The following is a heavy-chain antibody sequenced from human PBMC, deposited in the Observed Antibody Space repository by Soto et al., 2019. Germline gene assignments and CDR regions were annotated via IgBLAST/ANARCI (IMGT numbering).Heavy chain of an antibody. CDR1: GFSLTTSGVG. CDR3: AHRVLRTVFGVVTTTAIYFDF. D-gene: IGHD3-3*01. CDR2: IYWDDDT. Sequence: QITLNESGPAQVKPRQTLTLTCTFSGFSLTTSGVGVGWIRQSPGRAPEWLALIYWDDDTRYSPSMKSRLTITKDASTNQVVLTLADLDPADTATYYCAHRVLRTVFGVVTTTAIYFDFWGQGPPVAVSS. V-gene: IGHV2-5*02. J-gene: IGHJ4*02.